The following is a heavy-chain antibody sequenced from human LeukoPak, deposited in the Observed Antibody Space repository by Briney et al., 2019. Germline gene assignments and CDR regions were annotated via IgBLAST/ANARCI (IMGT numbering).Heavy chain of an antibody. D-gene: IGHD2-15*01. V-gene: IGHV3-7*01. CDR3: ARDSGKRYCSGGSCYSDD. J-gene: IGHJ4*02. CDR2: IKQDGSEK. CDR1: GFTFSSYW. Sequence: GGSLRLSCAASGFTFSSYWMSWVRQAPGKGLEWVANIKQDGSEKYYVDSVKGRFTISRDNAKNSLYLQMNSLRAEDPAVYYCARDSGKRYCSGGSCYSDDWGQGTLVTVSS.